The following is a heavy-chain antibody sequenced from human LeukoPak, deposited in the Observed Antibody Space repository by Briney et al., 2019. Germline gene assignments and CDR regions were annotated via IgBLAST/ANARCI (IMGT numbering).Heavy chain of an antibody. CDR3: ASMPPNLTGAKDH. Sequence: ETLSLTCAVYGRSFSGYYWSWIRQPPGKGLEWIGEINHSGSTNYNPSLKSRVTISVDTSKNQFSLKLSSVTAADTAVYYCASMPPNLTGAKDHWGQGTLVTVSS. CDR2: INHSGST. V-gene: IGHV4-34*01. D-gene: IGHD1-26*01. CDR1: GRSFSGYY. J-gene: IGHJ4*02.